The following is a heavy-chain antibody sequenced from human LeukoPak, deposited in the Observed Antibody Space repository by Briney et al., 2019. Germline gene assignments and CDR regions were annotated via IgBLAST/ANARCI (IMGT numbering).Heavy chain of an antibody. J-gene: IGHJ4*02. CDR2: IYHSGST. CDR1: GYSISSGYY. CDR3: ARDPHRQYYDFWSGYYTGFDY. V-gene: IGHV4-38-2*02. Sequence: SETLSLICTVSGYSISSGYYWGWIRQPPGKGLEWIGSIYHSGSTYYNPSLKSRVTISVDTSKNQFSLKLSSVTAADTAVYYCARDPHRQYYDFWSGYYTGFDYWGQGTLVTVSS. D-gene: IGHD3-3*01.